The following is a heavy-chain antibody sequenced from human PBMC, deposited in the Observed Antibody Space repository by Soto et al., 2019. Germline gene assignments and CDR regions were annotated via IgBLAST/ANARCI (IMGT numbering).Heavy chain of an antibody. Sequence: EVQLVESGGGLVQPGGSLRLSCAASGFTVSSNYMSWVRQAPGKGLEWVSVIYSGGSTYYADSVKGRFTISRDNSKNTLYLQMNSLRAEDTAVYYCARGKLGIMVDAYYYYGMDVWGQGTTVTVSS. CDR3: ARGKLGIMVDAYYYYGMDV. D-gene: IGHD7-27*01. V-gene: IGHV3-66*01. CDR2: IYSGGST. CDR1: GFTVSSNY. J-gene: IGHJ6*02.